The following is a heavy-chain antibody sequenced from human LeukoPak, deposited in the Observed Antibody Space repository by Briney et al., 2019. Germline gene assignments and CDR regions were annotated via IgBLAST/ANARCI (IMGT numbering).Heavy chain of an antibody. CDR2: IYYSGST. Sequence: PSETLSLTCTVSGASISSGTDYWIWIRQHPGKGLEWIGFIYYSGSTNYNPSLKSRVTISVDTSKNQFSLELSSVTAADTAVYYCARGDYDFWSAVISAALDIWGQGTMVTVSS. J-gene: IGHJ3*02. CDR3: ARGDYDFWSAVISAALDI. D-gene: IGHD3-3*01. V-gene: IGHV4-61*01. CDR1: GASISSGTDY.